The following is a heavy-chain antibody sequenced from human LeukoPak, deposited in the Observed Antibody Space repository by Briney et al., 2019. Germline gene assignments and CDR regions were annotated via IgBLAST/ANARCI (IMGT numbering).Heavy chain of an antibody. D-gene: IGHD4-17*01. J-gene: IGHJ6*03. CDR2: IYHSGST. CDR3: ARDLDYGDLHPLHNYYYYYMDV. Sequence: SGTLSLTCAVSGGSISSSNWWSWVRQPPGKGLEWIGEIYHSGSTNYNPSLKSRVTISVDKSKNQFSLKLSSVTAADTAVYYCARDLDYGDLHPLHNYYYYYMDVWGKGTTVTVSS. CDR1: GGSISSSNW. V-gene: IGHV4-4*02.